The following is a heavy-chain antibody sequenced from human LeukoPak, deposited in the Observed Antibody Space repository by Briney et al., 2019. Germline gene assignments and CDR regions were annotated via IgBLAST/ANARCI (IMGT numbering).Heavy chain of an antibody. D-gene: IGHD6-13*01. J-gene: IGHJ5*02. CDR2: INHSGST. V-gene: IGHV4-34*01. CDR3: ARGLAAAGKRRFDP. CDR1: GGSFSGYY. Sequence: SETLSLTCAVYGGSFSGYYWSWIRQPPGKGLEWIGEINHSGSTNYNPSLKSRVTISVDTSKNQFYLKLSSVTAADTAVYYCARGLAAAGKRRFDPWGQGTLVTVSS.